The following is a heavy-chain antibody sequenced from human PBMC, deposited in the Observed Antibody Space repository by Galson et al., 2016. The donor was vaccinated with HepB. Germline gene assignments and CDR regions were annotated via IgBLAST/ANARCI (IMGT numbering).Heavy chain of an antibody. CDR1: GFTFSNYA. CDR3: AKGYGYFDS. CDR2: ISGNGETI. J-gene: IGHJ4*02. Sequence: SLRLSCAASGFTFSNYAMTWVRQAPGKGLEWVSTISGNGETIFYADSVKGRFSISRGNSKNTLSLQMNSLRAEDTAVYYCAKGYGYFDSWGQGTLVTVSS. V-gene: IGHV3-23*01. D-gene: IGHD4-17*01.